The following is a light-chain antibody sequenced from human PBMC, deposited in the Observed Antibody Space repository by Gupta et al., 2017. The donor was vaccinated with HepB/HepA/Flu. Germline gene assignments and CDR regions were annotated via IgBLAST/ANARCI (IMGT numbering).Light chain of an antibody. CDR1: LSVSTY. Sequence: EIVFTQSPATLSLSPGESATLSCRASLSVSTYLAWYQQKPGQAPRLLIYDASNRATGIPARFSGSGSGTDFTLTISSLEPEDFAIYYCQQRGNWPLSFGGGTKVEI. V-gene: IGKV3-11*01. CDR3: QQRGNWPLS. J-gene: IGKJ4*01. CDR2: DAS.